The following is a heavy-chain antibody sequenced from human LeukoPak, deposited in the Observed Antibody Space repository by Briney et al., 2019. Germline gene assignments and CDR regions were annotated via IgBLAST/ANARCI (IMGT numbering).Heavy chain of an antibody. CDR1: GGSISSYY. J-gene: IGHJ6*03. Sequence: SETLSLTCTVSGGSISSYYWSWIRQPPGKGLEWIGYIYYSGSTNYNPSLKSRVTISVDTSKNQFSLKLSSVTAADTAVYYCARVGTSGWSDYYYYYYMDVWGKGTTVTISS. CDR2: IYYSGST. CDR3: ARVGTSGWSDYYYYYYMDV. D-gene: IGHD6-19*01. V-gene: IGHV4-59*01.